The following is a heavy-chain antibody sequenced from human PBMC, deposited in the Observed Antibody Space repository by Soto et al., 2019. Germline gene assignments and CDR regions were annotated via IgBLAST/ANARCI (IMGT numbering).Heavy chain of an antibody. CDR3: AKEDRLLLILYGMDV. Sequence: GGSLRLSCAASGFTFSSYAMSWVRQAPGKGLEWVSAISGSGGSTYYADSGKGRFTISRDNSKNTLYLQMNSLSAEDTAVYYCAKEDRLLLILYGMDVWGQGTTVTVSS. CDR2: ISGSGGST. D-gene: IGHD2-15*01. CDR1: GFTFSSYA. V-gene: IGHV3-23*01. J-gene: IGHJ6*02.